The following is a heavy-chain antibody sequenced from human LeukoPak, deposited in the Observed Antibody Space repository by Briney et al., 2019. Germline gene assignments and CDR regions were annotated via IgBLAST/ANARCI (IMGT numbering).Heavy chain of an antibody. CDR1: GFTFSSYA. J-gene: IGHJ5*02. CDR3: AKEGAVGYCSSTSCYSPYNWFDP. D-gene: IGHD2-2*01. V-gene: IGHV3-23*01. Sequence: GGSLRLSCAASGFTFSSYAMSWVRQAPGKGLGWVSAISGSGGSTYYADSVKGRFTISRDNSKNTLYLQMNSLRAEDTAVYYCAKEGAVGYCSSTSCYSPYNWFDPWGQGTLVTVSS. CDR2: ISGSGGST.